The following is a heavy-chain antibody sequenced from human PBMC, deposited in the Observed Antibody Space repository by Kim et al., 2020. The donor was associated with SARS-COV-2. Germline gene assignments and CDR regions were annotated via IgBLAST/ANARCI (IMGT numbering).Heavy chain of an antibody. J-gene: IGHJ4*02. CDR2: ISYDGSNK. CDR1: GFTFSSYG. V-gene: IGHV3-30*18. Sequence: GGSLRLSCAASGFTFSSYGMHWVRQAPGKGLEWVAVISYDGSNKYYADSVKGRFTISRDNSKNTLYLQMNSLRAEDTAVYYCAKGPWGSGYFDYWGQGTLVTVSS. D-gene: IGHD3-16*01. CDR3: AKGPWGSGYFDY.